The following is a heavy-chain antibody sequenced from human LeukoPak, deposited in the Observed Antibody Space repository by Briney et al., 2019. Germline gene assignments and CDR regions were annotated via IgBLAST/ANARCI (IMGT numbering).Heavy chain of an antibody. V-gene: IGHV1-8*03. J-gene: IGHJ4*02. Sequence: GASVKVSCKASGYTFTSYDINWVRQATGQGLEWMGWMNPNSGNTGYAQKFQGRVTITRNTSISTAYMELSSLRSEDTAVYYCARHYDGLQPPLGYWGQGTLVTVSS. CDR1: GYTFTSYD. CDR2: MNPNSGNT. CDR3: ARHYDGLQPPLGY. D-gene: IGHD3-22*01.